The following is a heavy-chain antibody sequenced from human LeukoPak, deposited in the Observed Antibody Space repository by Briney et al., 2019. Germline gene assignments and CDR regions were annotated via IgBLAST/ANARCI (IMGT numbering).Heavy chain of an antibody. CDR3: ARNGYYSADY. J-gene: IGHJ4*02. CDR1: GGSISSTNYY. CDR2: ISYSGST. Sequence: SETLSLTCAVSGGSISSTNYYWGWIRQPPGKGLEWIGSISYSGSTYYNPSLKSRVTISVDKSRNQFSVMLTPVTAADTAVYYCARNGYYSADYWGQGTLVTVSS. D-gene: IGHD4-17*01. V-gene: IGHV4-39*07.